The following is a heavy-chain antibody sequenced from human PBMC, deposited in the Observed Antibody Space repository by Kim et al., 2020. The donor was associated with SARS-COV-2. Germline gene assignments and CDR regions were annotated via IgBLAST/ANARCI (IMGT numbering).Heavy chain of an antibody. V-gene: IGHV3-11*06. D-gene: IGHD2-15*01. CDR3: ARGYCSGGSCSVFDY. Sequence: DSVKGRFTISRDNAKNSLYLQMNSLRAEDTAVYYCARGYCSGGSCSVFDYWGQGTLVTVSS. J-gene: IGHJ4*02.